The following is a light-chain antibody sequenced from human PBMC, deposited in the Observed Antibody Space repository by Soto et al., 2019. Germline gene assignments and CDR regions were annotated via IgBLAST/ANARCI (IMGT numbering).Light chain of an antibody. J-gene: IGKJ1*01. V-gene: IGKV3-20*01. CDR1: QSVSSY. Sequence: EIVLTQSPATLSLSPGEAATLSCRASQSVSSYLAWYQQKPGQAPRLLIYGASRRATGIPDRFSGSASGTDFTLTISRLEPEDFAVYYCQQYDTSPQTFGQGTKVDIK. CDR3: QQYDTSPQT. CDR2: GAS.